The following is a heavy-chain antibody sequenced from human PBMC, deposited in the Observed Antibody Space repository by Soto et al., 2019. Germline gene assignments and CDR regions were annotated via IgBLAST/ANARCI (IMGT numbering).Heavy chain of an antibody. D-gene: IGHD6-13*01. J-gene: IGHJ6*02. CDR3: AREPSSLAAAGSSFGLDV. Sequence: SVKVSCKASGGTFSSYAISWVRQAPGQGLEWMGGIIPIFGTANYAQKFQGRVTITADESTSTVYMELRSLRSDDTAVYYCAREPSSLAAAGSSFGLDVWGQGTSVTVSS. V-gene: IGHV1-69*13. CDR1: GGTFSSYA. CDR2: IIPIFGTA.